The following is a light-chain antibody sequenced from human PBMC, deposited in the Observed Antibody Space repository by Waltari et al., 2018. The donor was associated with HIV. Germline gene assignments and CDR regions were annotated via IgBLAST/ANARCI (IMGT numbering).Light chain of an antibody. CDR1: QSLLYSANNKNY. V-gene: IGKV4-1*01. Sequence: DIVMTQSPDSLAVSLGERATINCKSSQSLLYSANNKNYLAWSQQRPGQPPKLLIYWASARESGVPDRFSGSGSGTDFTLTISSLQADDVAVYYCHQYFSAPWTFGQWTKVEIK. CDR3: HQYFSAPWT. J-gene: IGKJ1*01. CDR2: WAS.